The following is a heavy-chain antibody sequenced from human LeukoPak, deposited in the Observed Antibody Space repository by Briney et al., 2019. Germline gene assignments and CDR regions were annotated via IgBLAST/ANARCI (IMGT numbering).Heavy chain of an antibody. Sequence: GGTLRLSCAASGFIFSTYAMMWVRKAPGKGLEWVSSIGSSGSTTYYADSVKGRFTISRDNSKNTLYLQMHSLRAEDTAVFYCAKIGDYGSWGQGTMVTVSS. D-gene: IGHD4-17*01. V-gene: IGHV3-23*01. CDR1: GFIFSTYA. CDR2: IGSSGSTT. CDR3: AKIGDYGS. J-gene: IGHJ3*01.